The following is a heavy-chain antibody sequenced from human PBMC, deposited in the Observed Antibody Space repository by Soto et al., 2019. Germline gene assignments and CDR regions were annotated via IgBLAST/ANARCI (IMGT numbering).Heavy chain of an antibody. CDR2: ISAYNGNT. D-gene: IGHD6-13*01. CDR1: GYTFTSYG. J-gene: IGHJ5*02. V-gene: IGHV1-18*01. CDR3: ARGIAAAGTSWFDP. Sequence: ASVKVSCKASGYTFTSYGISCVRQAPGQGLEWMGWISAYNGNTNYAQKLQGRVTMTTDTSTSTAYMELRSLRSDDTAVYYCARGIAAAGTSWFDPWGQGTLVTVSS.